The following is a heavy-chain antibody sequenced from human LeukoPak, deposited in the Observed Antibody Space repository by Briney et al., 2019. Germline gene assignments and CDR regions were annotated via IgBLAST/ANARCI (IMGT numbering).Heavy chain of an antibody. CDR1: GESLNIYY. CDR3: ASSLRAVDWQFDY. Sequence: SETLSLTCAVYGESLNIYYWSWIRQPPGKGLEWIGEINHSGRTNYNPSPKSRVTISVDTSKNQFSLKLTSVTAADTAMYYCASSLRAVDWQFDYWGQGTLVTVSS. V-gene: IGHV4-34*01. D-gene: IGHD3-9*01. CDR2: INHSGRT. J-gene: IGHJ4*02.